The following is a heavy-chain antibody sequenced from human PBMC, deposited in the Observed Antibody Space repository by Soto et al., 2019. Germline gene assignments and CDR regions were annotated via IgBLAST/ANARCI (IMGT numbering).Heavy chain of an antibody. D-gene: IGHD4-17*01. Sequence: EVQLVESGGGLVQPGESLRLSCVASGLTLSRDSMNWVRQAPGKGLEWVSYISSTTNSIHYADSVKGRFTVSRDNAENSLYLQMNRLRVEDTAVYYGARDVYGDYALDSWGQGNLVT. CDR1: GLTLSRDS. V-gene: IGHV3-48*01. J-gene: IGHJ4*02. CDR3: ARDVYGDYALDS. CDR2: ISSTTNSI.